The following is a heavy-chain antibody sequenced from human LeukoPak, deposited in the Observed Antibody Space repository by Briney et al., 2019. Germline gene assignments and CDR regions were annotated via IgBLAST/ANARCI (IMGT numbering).Heavy chain of an antibody. CDR2: IKQDGSEK. CDR3: ARAMEPYYDSNGCDY. D-gene: IGHD3-22*01. CDR1: GFTFSSYA. J-gene: IGHJ4*02. V-gene: IGHV3-7*01. Sequence: GGSLRLSCAASGFTFSSYAMHWVRQAPGKGLEWVANIKQDGSEKYYVGSVKGRFIISRDNAKNSLYLQMNSLRAEDTAVYYCARAMEPYYDSNGCDYWGQGTPVTVSS.